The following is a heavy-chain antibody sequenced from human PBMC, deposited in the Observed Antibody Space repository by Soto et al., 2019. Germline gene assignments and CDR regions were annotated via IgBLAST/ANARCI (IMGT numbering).Heavy chain of an antibody. V-gene: IGHV4-39*01. Sequence: SETLSLTCTVSGGSISSSSYYWGWIRQPPGKGLEWIGSIYYSGSTYYNPSLKSRVTISVDTSKNQFSLKLSSVTAADTAVYYCARQTGTMLTMVRGVLPYYFDYWGQGTLVTVSS. D-gene: IGHD3-10*01. J-gene: IGHJ4*02. CDR1: GGSISSSSYY. CDR2: IYYSGST. CDR3: ARQTGTMLTMVRGVLPYYFDY.